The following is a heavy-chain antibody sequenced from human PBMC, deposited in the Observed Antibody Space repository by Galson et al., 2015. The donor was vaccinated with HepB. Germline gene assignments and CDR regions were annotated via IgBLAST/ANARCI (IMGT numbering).Heavy chain of an antibody. CDR3: AKGLRILSYNFDS. Sequence: SLRLSCAASGFTFGTYDMSWVRQAPGKGLEWVAAIDANAAGTYYADSVQGRFTISRDNFENTLYLQMHSLRGEDTAIYYCAKGLRILSYNFDSWGQGTLVTVSS. CDR1: GFTFGTYD. D-gene: IGHD2/OR15-2a*01. CDR2: IDANAAGT. V-gene: IGHV3-23*01. J-gene: IGHJ4*02.